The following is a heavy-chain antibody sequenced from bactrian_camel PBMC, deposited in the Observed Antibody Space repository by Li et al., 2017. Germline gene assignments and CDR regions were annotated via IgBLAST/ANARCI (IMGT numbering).Heavy chain of an antibody. Sequence: LVESGGDLVQPGGSLRLSCAASGYVYSSTCMGWFRQAPGKEREGVAAIDSDGLINYADSVKGRFTISKDNAKNALYLQMNSLKPEDTAVYYCAAAAFDLYGGSYYATRTEAYHYWGQGTQVTVS. J-gene: IGHJ4*01. CDR3: AAAAFDLYGGSYYATRTEAYHY. V-gene: IGHV3S53*01. CDR1: GYVYSSTC. D-gene: IGHD2*01. CDR2: IDSDGLI.